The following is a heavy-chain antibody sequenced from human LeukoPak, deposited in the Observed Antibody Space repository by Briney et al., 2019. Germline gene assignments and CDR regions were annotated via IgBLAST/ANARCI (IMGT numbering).Heavy chain of an antibody. CDR1: GFTVSSNY. J-gene: IGHJ4*02. CDR3: ARVYDSSGYYYFDY. D-gene: IGHD3-22*01. V-gene: IGHV3-53*01. CDR2: IYGGGST. Sequence: PGGSLRLSCAASGFTVSSNYMSWVRQAPGKGLEWVSVIYGGGSTYYADSVKGRFTISRDNSKNTLYLQMNSLRAEDTAVYYCARVYDSSGYYYFDYWGQGTLVTVSS.